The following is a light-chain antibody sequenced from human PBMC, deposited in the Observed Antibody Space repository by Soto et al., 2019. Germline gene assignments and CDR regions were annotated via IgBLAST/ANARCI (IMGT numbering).Light chain of an antibody. CDR1: QSVSSY. CDR2: DAS. CDR3: QQRSNWPLP. J-gene: IGKJ1*01. Sequence: EIVSTQSQYTLPFPPGEGATLPRRASQSVSSYLAWYQQKPGQAPRLLIYDASNRATGIPARFSGSGSGTDFTLTISSLEPEDFAVYYCQQRSNWPLPFGQGTKVDIK. V-gene: IGKV3-11*01.